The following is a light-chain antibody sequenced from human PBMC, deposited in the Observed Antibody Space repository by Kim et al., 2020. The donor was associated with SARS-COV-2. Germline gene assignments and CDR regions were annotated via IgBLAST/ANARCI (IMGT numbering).Light chain of an antibody. V-gene: IGKV1-9*01. J-gene: IGKJ1*01. CDR2: AAS. CDR1: QAISSD. CDR3: QQVNSYPRT. Sequence: DIQLTQSPSLLSALVRDRVTITCRASQAISSDLAWYQQKPGKAPKLLIYAASTLHSGVPSRFSGSGSGTEFTLTISSLQPEDFATYYCQQVNSYPRTFGQGTKVDIK.